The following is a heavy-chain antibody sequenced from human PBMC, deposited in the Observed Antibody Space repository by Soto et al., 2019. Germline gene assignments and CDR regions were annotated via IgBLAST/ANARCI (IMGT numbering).Heavy chain of an antibody. CDR2: ISGRGGST. CDR1: GFTFSSYA. D-gene: IGHD1-26*01. CDR3: AISNSGSFPYYFDY. J-gene: IGHJ4*02. V-gene: IGHV3-23*01. Sequence: GGSLRLSCAASGFTFSSYAMSWVRQAPGKGLEWVSAISGRGGSTYYEDSVKGRFTISRDNSKNTLYLQMNSLRAEDTAVYYCAISNSGSFPYYFDYWGQGTLVTVSS.